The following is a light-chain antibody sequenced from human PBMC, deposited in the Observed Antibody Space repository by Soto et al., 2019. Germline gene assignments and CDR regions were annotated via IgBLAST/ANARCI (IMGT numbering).Light chain of an antibody. CDR2: DAS. CDR1: QSVSSY. CDR3: QQRSNLPFWT. J-gene: IGKJ1*01. V-gene: IGKV3-11*01. Sequence: EIVLTQSPATLSLSPGERATLSCRASQSVSSYLAWYQQKPGQAPRLLIYDASNRATGIPARFSGSGSGTDFTLTISSLEPEDFAVYYCQQRSNLPFWTFGQGTKVEIK.